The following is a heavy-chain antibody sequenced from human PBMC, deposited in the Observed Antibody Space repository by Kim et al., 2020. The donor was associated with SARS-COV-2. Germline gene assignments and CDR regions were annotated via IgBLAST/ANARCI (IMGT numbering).Heavy chain of an antibody. J-gene: IGHJ4*02. CDR2: T. CDR3: ARDRPVRGVSN. Sequence: TYDADHVKGRFPITRDNSKNTLYLQMKGLSAEDTAVYYCARDRPVRGVSNWGQGTLVTVSS. D-gene: IGHD3-10*01. V-gene: IGHV3-53*01.